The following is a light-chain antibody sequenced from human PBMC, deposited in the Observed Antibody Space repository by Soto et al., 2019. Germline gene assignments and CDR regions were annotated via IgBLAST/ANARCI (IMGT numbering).Light chain of an antibody. CDR1: QSVSSY. J-gene: IGKJ5*01. V-gene: IGKV3-11*01. CDR2: DAS. Sequence: EIVLTQSPATLSLSPGERATLSCRASQSVSSYLAWYQQKPGQAPRLLIYDASNRATGIPARFSGSGSGTDFTLPISSLEPEYFAGYYCQRRINWLPITFAQGTRLEIK. CDR3: QRRINWLPIT.